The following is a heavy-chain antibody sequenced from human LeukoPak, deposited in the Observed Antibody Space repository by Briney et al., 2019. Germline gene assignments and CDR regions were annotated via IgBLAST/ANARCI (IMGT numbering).Heavy chain of an antibody. CDR1: GGTFSGYA. CDR2: IIPIFGTA. V-gene: IGHV1-69*13. CDR3: ASLNFTMVRGVMFAFGI. D-gene: IGHD3-10*01. J-gene: IGHJ3*02. Sequence: SVKVSCKASGGTFSGYAISWVRQAPGQGLEWMGGIIPIFGTANYAQKFQGRVTITADESTSTAYMELSSLRSEDTAVYYCASLNFTMVRGVMFAFGIWGQGTMVTVSS.